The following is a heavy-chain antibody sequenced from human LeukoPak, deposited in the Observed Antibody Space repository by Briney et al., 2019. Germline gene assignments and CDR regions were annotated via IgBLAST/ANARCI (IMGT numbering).Heavy chain of an antibody. CDR2: ISGSGGTT. V-gene: IGHV3-23*01. J-gene: IGHJ1*01. CDR3: AKGGTGTIQD. CDR1: GFTFSSYA. D-gene: IGHD1/OR15-1a*01. Sequence: GGSLRLSCAASGFTFSSYAMSWVRQAPGKGLELVSAISGSGGTTDYADSVKGRFTISRDNSKNTVYLQMNSLRAEDPAVYYCAKGGTGTIQDWGQGTLVTVSS.